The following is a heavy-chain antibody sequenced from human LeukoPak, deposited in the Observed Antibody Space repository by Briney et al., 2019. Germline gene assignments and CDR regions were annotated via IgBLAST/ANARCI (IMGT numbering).Heavy chain of an antibody. CDR2: IYYSGST. J-gene: IGHJ4*02. CDR3: AREKGARFDY. Sequence: SETLSLTCTVSGGSISSGDYYWSWIRQPPGKGLEWIGYIYYSGSTYYNPSLKSRVPISVDTSKNQFSLKLSSVTAADTAVYYCAREKGARFDYWGQGTLVTVSS. CDR1: GGSISSGDYY. V-gene: IGHV4-30-4*02. D-gene: IGHD1-26*01.